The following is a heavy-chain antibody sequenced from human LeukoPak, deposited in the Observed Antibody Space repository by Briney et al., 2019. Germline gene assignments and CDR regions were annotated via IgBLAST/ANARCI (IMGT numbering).Heavy chain of an antibody. CDR2: INPNSGGT. CDR1: GYTFTGYY. D-gene: IGHD2-15*01. Sequence: GASVTVSCTASGYTFTGYYMHWVRQAPGQGLEWMGWINPNSGGTNYAQKFQGRVTMTRDTSISTAYMELSRLRSDDTAVYYCAREGGSVCSGGSCYWFDPWGQGTLVTVSS. CDR3: AREGGSVCSGGSCYWFDP. V-gene: IGHV1-2*02. J-gene: IGHJ5*02.